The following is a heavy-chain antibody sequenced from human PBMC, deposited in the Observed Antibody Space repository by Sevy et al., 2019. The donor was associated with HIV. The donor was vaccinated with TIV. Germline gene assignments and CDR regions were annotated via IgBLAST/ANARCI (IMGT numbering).Heavy chain of an antibody. CDR3: VKGPHPAVTTSYALGV. J-gene: IGHJ6*02. D-gene: IGHD4-17*01. CDR1: GFTFKSYG. V-gene: IGHV3-30*02. Sequence: GGSLRLSCAASGFTFKSYGMHWVRQAPGKGLEWVTFIRNDGSTKYYADSVRGRFTASRDNSKNTLYLHMNSLRPEDTAVYYCVKGPHPAVTTSYALGVWGQGTTVTVSS. CDR2: IRNDGSTK.